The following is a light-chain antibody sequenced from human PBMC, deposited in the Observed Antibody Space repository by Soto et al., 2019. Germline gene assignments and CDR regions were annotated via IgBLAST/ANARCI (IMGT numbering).Light chain of an antibody. CDR1: QSISNNH. V-gene: IGKV3-20*01. Sequence: EILLTQSPGTLSWSPGERGTLSCRASQSISNNHLAWYQQKPGQAPRLLIHGTSNRATGIPDRFSGSGSGTDFTLTFSRLEPEDFAVYYCEYYGNSITLGVGTKVDIK. J-gene: IGKJ4*01. CDR2: GTS. CDR3: EYYGNSIT.